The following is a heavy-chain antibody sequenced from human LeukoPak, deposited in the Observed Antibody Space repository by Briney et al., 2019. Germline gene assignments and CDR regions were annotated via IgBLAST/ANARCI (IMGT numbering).Heavy chain of an antibody. Sequence: SETLSLTCTVSGGSISSYYWSWIRQPPGKGLEWIGYIYYSGSTNYNPSLKSRVTISVDTSKNQFSLKLSSVTAADTAVYYCASESIVALGGFDYWGQGTLVTVSS. V-gene: IGHV4-59*01. CDR2: IYYSGST. CDR3: ASESIVALGGFDY. J-gene: IGHJ4*02. D-gene: IGHD3-22*01. CDR1: GGSISSYY.